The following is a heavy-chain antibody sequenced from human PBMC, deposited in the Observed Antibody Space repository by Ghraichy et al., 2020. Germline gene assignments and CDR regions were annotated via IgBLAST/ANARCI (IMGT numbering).Heavy chain of an antibody. D-gene: IGHD5-24*01. CDR3: ARHGTEAYNWSFWYFDL. V-gene: IGHV4-4*09. CDR2: ISASGST. CDR1: GGSISRYY. Sequence: SETLSLTCTVSGGSISRYYWSWIRQPPGKGLEWIGYISASGSTNFNPSLKSRVTISVDTSKSQFSLKLSSVTAADTAVYYCARHGTEAYNWSFWYFDLWGRGTLVTVSS. J-gene: IGHJ2*01.